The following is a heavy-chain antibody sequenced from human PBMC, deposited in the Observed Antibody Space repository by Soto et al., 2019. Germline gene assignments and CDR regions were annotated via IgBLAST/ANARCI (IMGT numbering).Heavy chain of an antibody. CDR1: GFTFSSYG. Sequence: GGSLRLSCAASGFTFSSYGMHWVRQAPGKGLEWVAVISYDGSNKYYADSVKGRFTISRDNSKNTLYLQMNSLRAEDTAVYYCATFGYSYGYSYFDYWGQGTLVTVSS. CDR2: ISYDGSNK. J-gene: IGHJ4*02. D-gene: IGHD5-18*01. CDR3: ATFGYSYGYSYFDY. V-gene: IGHV3-30*03.